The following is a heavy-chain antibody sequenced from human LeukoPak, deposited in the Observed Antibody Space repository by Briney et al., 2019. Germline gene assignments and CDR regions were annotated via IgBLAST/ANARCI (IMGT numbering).Heavy chain of an antibody. V-gene: IGHV3-30*18. CDR3: AKEGHGSSLDY. Sequence: GGSLRLSCAASGFTFSSYGVHWVRQAPGKGLEWVAVISYDGSNKYYADSVKGRFTISRDNSKNTLYLQMNSLRAEDTAVCYCAKEGHGSSLDYWGQGTLVTVSS. D-gene: IGHD6-13*01. J-gene: IGHJ4*02. CDR1: GFTFSSYG. CDR2: ISYDGSNK.